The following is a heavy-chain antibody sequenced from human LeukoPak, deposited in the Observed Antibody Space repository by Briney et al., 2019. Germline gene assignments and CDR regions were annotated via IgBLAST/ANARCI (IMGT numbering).Heavy chain of an antibody. D-gene: IGHD1-26*01. J-gene: IGHJ3*02. CDR3: ARGLGGSYAFDI. CDR1: GYTFTGDY. V-gene: IGHV1-2*02. CDR2: INANSGGT. Sequence: ASVKVSCKASGYTFTGDYMHWGRQTPGQGVEWRCWINANSGGTNYEQKFQGRVTMTRDTSIRTAYMELSRLRTDDPAVYYCARGLGGSYAFDIWGQGTMVTVSS.